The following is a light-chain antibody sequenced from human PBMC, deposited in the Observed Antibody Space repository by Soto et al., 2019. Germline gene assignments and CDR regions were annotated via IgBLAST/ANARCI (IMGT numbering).Light chain of an antibody. Sequence: DIRVTQSPSTVSASVGDGVTITCRASQSISTWLAWYQQKPGKAPKLLIYDASTLESGVPSRFSGSGSGTEFTLTIGSLQPEDFATYYCQQSHSTPRTFGQGTKVDIK. CDR3: QQSHSTPRT. V-gene: IGKV1-5*01. CDR1: QSISTW. J-gene: IGKJ1*01. CDR2: DAS.